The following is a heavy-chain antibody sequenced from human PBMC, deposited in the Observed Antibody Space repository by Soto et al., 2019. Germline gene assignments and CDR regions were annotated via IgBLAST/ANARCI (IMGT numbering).Heavy chain of an antibody. Sequence: PGESLKISCKGSGYSFTSYWISWLRQMPGKGLEWMGRIDPSDSYTNYSPSFQGHVTISADKSISTAYLQWSSLKASDTAMYYCARQGSSSLTYYFDYWGQGTLVTVSS. CDR1: GYSFTSYW. D-gene: IGHD6-13*01. J-gene: IGHJ4*02. CDR3: ARQGSSSLTYYFDY. V-gene: IGHV5-10-1*01. CDR2: IDPSDSYT.